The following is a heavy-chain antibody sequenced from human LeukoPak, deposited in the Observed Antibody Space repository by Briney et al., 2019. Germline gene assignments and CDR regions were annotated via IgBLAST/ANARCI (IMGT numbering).Heavy chain of an antibody. CDR3: ASSVVVVAALDAFDI. Sequence: GESLKISCKGSGYSFTTYWIGWVRQMPGKGLEWMGIIYPGDSDTRYSPSFQGQVTISADKSISTAYLQWSSLKASDTAMYYCASSVVVVAALDAFDIWGQGTMVTVSS. D-gene: IGHD2-15*01. CDR2: IYPGDSDT. J-gene: IGHJ3*02. CDR1: GYSFTTYW. V-gene: IGHV5-51*01.